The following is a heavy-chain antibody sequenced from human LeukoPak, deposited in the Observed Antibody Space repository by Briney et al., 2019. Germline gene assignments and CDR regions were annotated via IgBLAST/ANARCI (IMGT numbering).Heavy chain of an antibody. CDR1: GFTFTTYW. J-gene: IGHJ4*02. CDR2: IYSGGTT. Sequence: GGSLRLSCAASGFTFTTYWMSWVRQLPGNGLEWVSLIYSGGTTYYADSVKGRFTISRDNSKNTLYLQMNSLRAEDTAVYYCARRAGGYSHPYDYWGQGALVTVSS. CDR3: ARRAGGYSHPYDY. D-gene: IGHD4-23*01. V-gene: IGHV3-53*01.